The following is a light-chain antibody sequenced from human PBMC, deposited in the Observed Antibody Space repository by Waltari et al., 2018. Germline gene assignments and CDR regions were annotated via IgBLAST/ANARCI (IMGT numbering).Light chain of an antibody. CDR1: SGDVGFYNY. CDR3: NSYTGSSSWV. Sequence: SLSGSPGQSITISCTGTSGDVGFYNYVSWYQQHPGKAPRLIIYDVSERPSGVSNRFSGSKSGNTASLTISGLQAEDEADYYCNSYTGSSSWVFGGGTKLT. CDR2: DVS. J-gene: IGLJ3*02. V-gene: IGLV2-14*03.